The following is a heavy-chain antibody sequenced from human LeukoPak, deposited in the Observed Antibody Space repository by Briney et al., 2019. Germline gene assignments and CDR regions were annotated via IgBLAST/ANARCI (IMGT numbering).Heavy chain of an antibody. J-gene: IGHJ5*02. CDR1: GGTFSSYA. D-gene: IGHD4-11*01. CDR3: ARGPYTVTTGLAFDP. Sequence: ASVKVSCKASGGTFSSYAISWVRQAPGQGLEWMGGIIPIFGTANYAQKFQGRVTITADESTSTAYMELSSLRSEDTAVYYCARGPYTVTTGLAFDPWGQGTLVTVSS. V-gene: IGHV1-69*13. CDR2: IIPIFGTA.